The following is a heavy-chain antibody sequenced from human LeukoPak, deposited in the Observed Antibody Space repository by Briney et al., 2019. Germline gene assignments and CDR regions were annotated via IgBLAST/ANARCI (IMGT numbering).Heavy chain of an antibody. J-gene: IGHJ6*04. V-gene: IGHV3-30*18. CDR1: GFTFSSYG. D-gene: IGHD6-13*01. CDR3: AKAQEAAAGNGYYYYYGMDV. Sequence: GGSLRLSCAASGFTFSSYGMHWVRQAPGKGLEWVAVISYDGSNKDYADSVKGRFTISRDNSKNSLYLRMNSLRAEDTAVYYCAKAQEAAAGNGYYYYYGMDVWGKGTTVTVSS. CDR2: ISYDGSNK.